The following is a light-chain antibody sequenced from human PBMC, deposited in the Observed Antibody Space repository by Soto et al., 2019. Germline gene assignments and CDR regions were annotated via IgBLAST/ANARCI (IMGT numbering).Light chain of an antibody. Sequence: DIQMTQSPSSLSASVGDRVTITCQASQDISNYFNWYQQKPGKAPKLLIYDASNLETGVPSRFSGSGSGTDFTFTISSLQPEDIATYYCQQYDNLPPFFGGGTKVEIK. CDR1: QDISNY. J-gene: IGKJ4*01. CDR3: QQYDNLPPF. V-gene: IGKV1-33*01. CDR2: DAS.